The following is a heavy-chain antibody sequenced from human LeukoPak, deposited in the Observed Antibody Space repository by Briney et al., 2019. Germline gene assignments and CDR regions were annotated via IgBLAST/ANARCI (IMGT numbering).Heavy chain of an antibody. Sequence: GGSLRPSCASAGFTFSSYEINWVRQAPGKGLGLVSYISSSGSTIYYADSVKGRFTISRDNAKNSLYLQMNSLRAEDTAVYYCARVAGSGSQGDAFDIWGQGTMVTVSS. J-gene: IGHJ3*02. CDR1: GFTFSSYE. D-gene: IGHD1-26*01. CDR2: ISSSGSTI. V-gene: IGHV3-48*03. CDR3: ARVAGSGSQGDAFDI.